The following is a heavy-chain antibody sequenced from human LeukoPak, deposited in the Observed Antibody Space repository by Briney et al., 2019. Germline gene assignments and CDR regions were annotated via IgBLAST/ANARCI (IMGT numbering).Heavy chain of an antibody. V-gene: IGHV3-74*01. CDR3: ARDRNTGSSYENLFEY. J-gene: IGHJ4*02. CDR2: INSDGSST. CDR1: GXTFSSYW. D-gene: IGHD1-26*01. Sequence: PGGSLRLSCAASGXTFSSYWMHWVRQAPGQGLVWVSRINSDGSSTSYADSVKGRFTISRDNAKNTLYLQMNSLRAEDTSVYYCARDRNTGSSYENLFEYWGQGSLVTVSS.